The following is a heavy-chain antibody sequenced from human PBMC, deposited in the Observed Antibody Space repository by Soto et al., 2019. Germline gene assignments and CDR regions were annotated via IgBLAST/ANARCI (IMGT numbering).Heavy chain of an antibody. Sequence: SETLSLTCTVSGGSISSYYWSWIRQPPGKGLEWIGYIYYSGSTNYNPSLKSRVTISVDTSKNQFSLKLSSVTAADTAVYYCARSKYYYGSGSYSFDYWGQGTLVTVSS. D-gene: IGHD3-10*01. CDR2: IYYSGST. V-gene: IGHV4-59*01. J-gene: IGHJ4*02. CDR3: ARSKYYYGSGSYSFDY. CDR1: GGSISSYY.